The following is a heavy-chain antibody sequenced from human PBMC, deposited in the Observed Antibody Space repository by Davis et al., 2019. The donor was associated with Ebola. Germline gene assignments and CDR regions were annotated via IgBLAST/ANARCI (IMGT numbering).Heavy chain of an antibody. D-gene: IGHD3-16*01. J-gene: IGHJ4*02. CDR3: ARGPTDPSGG. CDR1: GDTFSSFG. Sequence: SVKVSCKTSGDTFSSFGISWVRQAPGQGLEWMGGIIPIFRSPNYAPKFQGRVTITADESTSTAYMELSSLRSEDTAVYYCARGPTDPSGGWGQGTLVTVSS. V-gene: IGHV1-69*13. CDR2: IIPIFRSP.